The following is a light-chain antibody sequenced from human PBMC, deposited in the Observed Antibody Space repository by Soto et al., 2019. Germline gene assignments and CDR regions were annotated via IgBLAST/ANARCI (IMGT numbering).Light chain of an antibody. Sequence: SYVLTQPPSVSVAPGKTARITCGGNHIGSKSVHWYQQRPGQDPVLVIYYASDRPSGIPERVSGSNSGNPATLTISRVEAGEEADDYCQVWDTSRDPSLVFGGGTKVTVL. CDR1: HIGSKS. CDR2: YAS. J-gene: IGLJ3*02. CDR3: QVWDTSRDPSLV. V-gene: IGLV3-21*04.